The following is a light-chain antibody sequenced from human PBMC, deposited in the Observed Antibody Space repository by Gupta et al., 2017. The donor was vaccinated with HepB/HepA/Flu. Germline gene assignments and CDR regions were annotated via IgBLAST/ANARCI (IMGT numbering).Light chain of an antibody. CDR3: AAWDNSLNAYV. Sequence: QSVLTQTPAASGTPGQRVTMSCSGSSFNIGRNPVNWFQQLPGTAPKLLIYTNDQRPSGVPDRFSGSTSGTSASLAINGLQSEDEADYYCAAWDNSLNAYVFGAGTKVTVL. V-gene: IGLV1-44*01. CDR1: SFNIGRNP. J-gene: IGLJ1*01. CDR2: TND.